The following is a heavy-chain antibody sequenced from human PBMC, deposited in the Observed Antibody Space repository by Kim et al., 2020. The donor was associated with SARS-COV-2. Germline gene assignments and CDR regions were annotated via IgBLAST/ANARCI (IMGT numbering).Heavy chain of an antibody. CDR3: ARGVAVAPHYYYHYGMDV. CDR1: DFAFDTHW. D-gene: IGHD6-19*01. Sequence: GGSLRLSCEASDFAFDTHWMSWVRQAAGKGLEWVAIINQDAYETYYVDSVKGRFTISRDNAKNLLYLQMSGLRAEDTAVYYCARGVAVAPHYYYHYGMDVWGQGTTVTVSS. J-gene: IGHJ6*02. CDR2: INQDAYET. V-gene: IGHV3-7*03.